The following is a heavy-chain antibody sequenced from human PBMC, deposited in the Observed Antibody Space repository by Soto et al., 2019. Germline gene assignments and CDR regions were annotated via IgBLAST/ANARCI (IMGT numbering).Heavy chain of an antibody. Sequence: GGSLRLSCAASEFTFSNYAMSWVRQAPGKGLEWVSAISYGGGTTYYADSVKGRFTISRDNSKNTLYLQMNSLRAEDTAVYYCSKNPGYYYDSTGYHFDYWGQGTLVTVSS. J-gene: IGHJ4*02. CDR1: EFTFSNYA. D-gene: IGHD3-22*01. CDR2: ISYGGGTT. V-gene: IGHV3-23*01. CDR3: SKNPGYYYDSTGYHFDY.